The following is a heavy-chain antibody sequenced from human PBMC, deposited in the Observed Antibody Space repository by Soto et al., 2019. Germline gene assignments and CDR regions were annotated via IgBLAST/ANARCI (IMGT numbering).Heavy chain of an antibody. Sequence: GESLKISCAASGFTFDDYTMHWVRQAPGKGLEWVSLISWDGGSTYYADSVKGRFTISRDNSKNSLYLQMNSLRTEDTALYYCAKDDPSAYYDSSGYFSDWGQGTLVTVSS. V-gene: IGHV3-43*01. CDR1: GFTFDDYT. CDR2: ISWDGGST. J-gene: IGHJ4*02. D-gene: IGHD3-22*01. CDR3: AKDDPSAYYDSSGYFSD.